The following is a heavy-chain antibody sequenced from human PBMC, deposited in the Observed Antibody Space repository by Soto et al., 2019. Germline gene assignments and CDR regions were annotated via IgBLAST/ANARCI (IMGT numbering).Heavy chain of an antibody. J-gene: IGHJ4*02. CDR2: IYYSGST. Sequence: SETLSLTCTVSGGSISSGGYYWSWIRQHPGKGLEWIGYIYYSGSTYYNPSLKSRVTISVDTSKNQFSLKLSSVTAADTAVYYCARSPRGWFGEQMKPHYFDYWGQGTLVTVSS. CDR3: ARSPRGWFGEQMKPHYFDY. V-gene: IGHV4-31*03. D-gene: IGHD3-10*01. CDR1: GGSISSGGYY.